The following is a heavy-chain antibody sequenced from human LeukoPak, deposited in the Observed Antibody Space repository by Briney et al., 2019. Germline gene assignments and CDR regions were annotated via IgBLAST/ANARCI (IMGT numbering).Heavy chain of an antibody. J-gene: IGHJ4*02. V-gene: IGHV4-4*02. CDR1: GGSISSSNW. Sequence: PSETLTLTCAVSGGSISSSNWWSWVRQPPGKGLEWIGEIFHSGSTNYNPSLKSRVTISVDKSRNQFSLNINSVTAADTAVYYCERVMSESLDYWGQGTLVTVSS. D-gene: IGHD2-8*01. CDR3: ERVMSESLDY. CDR2: IFHSGST.